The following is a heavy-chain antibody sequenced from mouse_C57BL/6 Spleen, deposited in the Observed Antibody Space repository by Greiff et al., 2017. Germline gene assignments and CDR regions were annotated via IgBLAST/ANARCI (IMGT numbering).Heavy chain of an antibody. CDR1: GYTFTSYW. CDR2: IYPSDSDT. D-gene: IGHD2-5*01. CDR3: ARGRYSNCVDAVGG. Sequence: QVQLQQPGAELVRPGSSVKLSCKASGYTFTSYWMDWVKQRPGQGLEWIGNIYPSDSDTHYNQKFKDKATLTVDKSSSTAYMQRSSLTSEDSAVYNCARGRYSNCVDAVGGWGQGTSVTVAS. J-gene: IGHJ4*01. V-gene: IGHV1-61*01.